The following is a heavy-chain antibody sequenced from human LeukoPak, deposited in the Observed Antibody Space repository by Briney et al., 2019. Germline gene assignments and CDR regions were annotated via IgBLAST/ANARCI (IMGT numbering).Heavy chain of an antibody. CDR3: AKATGGSSWSTDDY. J-gene: IGHJ4*02. CDR2: ISGSGADT. Sequence: HPGGSLRLSCAASGFTFSSYSMNWVRQAPGKGLEWVSVISGSGADTYYAGSVKGRFTTSRDNSKNTLYLQMNSLRADDTAVYYCAKATGGSSWSTDDYWGQGILVTVSS. CDR1: GFTFSSYS. D-gene: IGHD6-13*01. V-gene: IGHV3-23*01.